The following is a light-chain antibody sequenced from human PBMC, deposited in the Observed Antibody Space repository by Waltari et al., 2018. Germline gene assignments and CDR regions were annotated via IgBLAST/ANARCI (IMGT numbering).Light chain of an antibody. CDR1: QSISKD. CDR2: AAS. Sequence: DIQMTQSPSSLAASVGDRVTITCRESQSISKDLNWYPQQPGKAPNLLIDAASTLQSGVPSRLSGSGSGTDFALTITSLQPEDSAVYYCQQSYTTPMYTFGQGTKLEI. J-gene: IGKJ2*01. CDR3: QQSYTTPMYT. V-gene: IGKV1-39*01.